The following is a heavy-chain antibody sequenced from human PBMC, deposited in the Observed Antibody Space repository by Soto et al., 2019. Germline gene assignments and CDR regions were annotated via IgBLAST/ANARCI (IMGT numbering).Heavy chain of an antibody. Sequence: SETLSLTCAVYGGSFSGYYWSWIRQPPGKGLEWIGEINHSGSTNYNPSLKSRVTISVDTSKNQFSLKLSSVTAADTAVYYCASQPCSSSWYPLNWFDPWGQGTLVTVSS. CDR1: GGSFSGYY. J-gene: IGHJ5*02. D-gene: IGHD6-13*01. CDR3: ASQPCSSSWYPLNWFDP. V-gene: IGHV4-34*01. CDR2: INHSGST.